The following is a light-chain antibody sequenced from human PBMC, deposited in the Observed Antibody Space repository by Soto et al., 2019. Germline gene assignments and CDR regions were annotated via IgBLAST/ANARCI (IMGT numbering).Light chain of an antibody. Sequence: AIQMAQSPSSLSASVGDRVIITCRSSQGIRNDLGWYQQKPGKAPKLLIYASSSLQSGVPSRFSGSGSDTDFTLIISSLQPEDFATYYCLQDYNYPWTFGQGTKVEIK. CDR1: QGIRND. J-gene: IGKJ1*01. CDR3: LQDYNYPWT. V-gene: IGKV1-6*01. CDR2: ASS.